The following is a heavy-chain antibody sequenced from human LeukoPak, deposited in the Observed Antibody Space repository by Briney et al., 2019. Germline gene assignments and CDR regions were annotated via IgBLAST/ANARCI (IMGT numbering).Heavy chain of an antibody. D-gene: IGHD5-18*01. J-gene: IGHJ4*02. V-gene: IGHV1-2*02. CDR3: ARRHRGYSYGHHLYFDY. Sequence: ASVKVSCKASGYTFTGYYMHWVRQAPGQGLEWMGWINPNSGGTNYAQKFQGRVTMTRDTSISTAYMELSRLRSDDTAVYYCARRHRGYSYGHHLYFDYWGQGTLVTVSS. CDR2: INPNSGGT. CDR1: GYTFTGYY.